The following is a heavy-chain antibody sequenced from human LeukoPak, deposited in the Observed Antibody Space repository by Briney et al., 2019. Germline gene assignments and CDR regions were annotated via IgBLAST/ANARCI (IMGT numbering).Heavy chain of an antibody. D-gene: IGHD6-19*01. J-gene: IGHJ4*02. Sequence: GGSLRLSCAASGFTVSSNFMSWIRQAPGKGLEWVSVIYSGGSTYYADSVKGRFTISRDNSKNTLYLQLNSLRVEDTGVYYCAGGVSSGWYGAYWGRGTLVTVSS. CDR1: GFTVSSNF. V-gene: IGHV3-66*01. CDR2: IYSGGST. CDR3: AGGVSSGWYGAY.